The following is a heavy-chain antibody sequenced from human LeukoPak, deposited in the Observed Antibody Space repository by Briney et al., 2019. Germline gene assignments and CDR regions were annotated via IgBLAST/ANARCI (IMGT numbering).Heavy chain of an antibody. Sequence: PGGSLRLSCAASGFAFSSYTMNWVRQAPGKGLEWVSSISSSSSYIYYADSVKGRFTISRDNAKNSLYLQMNSLRAEDTAVYYCAELGITMIGGVWGKGTTVTISS. J-gene: IGHJ6*04. CDR1: GFAFSSYT. D-gene: IGHD3-10*02. CDR3: AELGITMIGGV. CDR2: ISSSSSYI. V-gene: IGHV3-21*01.